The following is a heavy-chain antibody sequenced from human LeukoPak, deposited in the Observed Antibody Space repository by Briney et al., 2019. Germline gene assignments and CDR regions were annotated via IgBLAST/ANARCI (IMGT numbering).Heavy chain of an antibody. CDR2: IIPMFGAA. CDR3: AREDGGSGSPGGAFDI. D-gene: IGHD3-10*01. CDR1: GGIFSSYA. J-gene: IGHJ3*02. Sequence: ASVKVSCKGSGGIFSSYAISWVRQAPGQGLEWMGEIIPMFGAANYAQKFQGRVTMTRDTSISTAYMELSRLRSDDTAVYYCAREDGGSGSPGGAFDIWGQGTMVTVSS. V-gene: IGHV1-69*05.